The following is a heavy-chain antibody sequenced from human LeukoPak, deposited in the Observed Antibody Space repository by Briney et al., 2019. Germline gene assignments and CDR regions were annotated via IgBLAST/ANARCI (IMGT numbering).Heavy chain of an antibody. CDR2: INPRDGST. D-gene: IGHD1-14*01. J-gene: IGHJ4*01. CDR1: GFTYTTYY. Sequence: ASVKVSCMATGFTYTTYYIRWVRQAPGHGLEWMGIINPRDGSTTYAQKFQGRVTMTRDTSTSTVYMELSGLRSEDTAVYYCARGTNRHLDYWGHGDLVTVSS. V-gene: IGHV1-46*01. CDR3: ARGTNRHLDY.